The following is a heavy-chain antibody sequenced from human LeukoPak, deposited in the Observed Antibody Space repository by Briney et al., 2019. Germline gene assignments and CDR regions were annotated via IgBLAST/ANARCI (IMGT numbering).Heavy chain of an antibody. D-gene: IGHD5-18*01. J-gene: IGHJ4*02. CDR1: GGTFSSYA. CDR3: ASLVDTAMVDFDY. Sequence: SVKVSCKASGGTFSSYAISWVRQAPGQGLEWMGRIIPILGIANYAQKFQGRVTITADKSTSTAYMELSSLRSEDMAVYYCASLVDTAMVDFDYWGQGTLVTVSS. V-gene: IGHV1-69*04. CDR2: IIPILGIA.